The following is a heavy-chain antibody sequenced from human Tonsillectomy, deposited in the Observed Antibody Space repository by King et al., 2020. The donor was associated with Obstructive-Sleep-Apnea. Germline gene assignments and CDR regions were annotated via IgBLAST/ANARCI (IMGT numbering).Heavy chain of an antibody. CDR3: GRGGAGIDY. CDR2: IYYSGST. Sequence: VQLQESGPGLVKPSETLSLTCTVSGGAISSYYWSWNRQPPGKGLEWIGYIYYSGSTNYNPSLKSRVTISVDTSKNQFSLKLSSVPAADPAVYYCGRGGAGIDYWGQGTLVTVSS. J-gene: IGHJ4*02. D-gene: IGHD3-10*01. V-gene: IGHV4-59*01. CDR1: GGAISSYY.